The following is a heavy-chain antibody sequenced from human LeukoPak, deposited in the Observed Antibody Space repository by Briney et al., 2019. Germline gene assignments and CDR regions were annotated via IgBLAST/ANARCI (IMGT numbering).Heavy chain of an antibody. D-gene: IGHD6-19*01. Sequence: HPGGSLRLSCAASGFTFSSYGMYWVRQAPGKGLEWVALISYDGSSKYYADSVKGRFTISRDNSKNTLYLQMNSLRAEDTAVYYCAKGYASGRSLEYWGQGTLATVSS. J-gene: IGHJ4*02. CDR2: ISYDGSSK. V-gene: IGHV3-30*18. CDR3: AKGYASGRSLEY. CDR1: GFTFSSYG.